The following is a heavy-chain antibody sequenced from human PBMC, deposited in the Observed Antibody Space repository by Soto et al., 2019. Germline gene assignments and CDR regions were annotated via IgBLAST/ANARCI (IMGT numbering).Heavy chain of an antibody. D-gene: IGHD2-8*01. Sequence: WTWIRQSPEKGLEWLGNIYYSRSTNYSPSLNSRLTISLDTSKNQFSLKLRSVTAADTAVYYCARESRCVNGACGNVFDIWGRGTKVTVSS. CDR3: ARESRCVNGACGNVFDI. J-gene: IGHJ3*02. CDR2: IYYSRST. V-gene: IGHV4-59*12.